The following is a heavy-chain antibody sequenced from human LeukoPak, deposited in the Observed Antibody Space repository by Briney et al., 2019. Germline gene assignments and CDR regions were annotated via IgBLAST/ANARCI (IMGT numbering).Heavy chain of an antibody. CDR3: ARNSTSGFFDY. V-gene: IGHV4-38-2*01. CDR1: GYSITNGDY. CDR2: IYNSAST. J-gene: IGHJ4*02. D-gene: IGHD3-10*01. Sequence: SETLSLTCVVSGYSITNGDYWGWIRQSPGKGLEWIASIYNSASTHYNPSLRSRVTILVDTSKNEFSLKMRSVTAADTAVYYCARNSTSGFFDYWGQGTLDTVSS.